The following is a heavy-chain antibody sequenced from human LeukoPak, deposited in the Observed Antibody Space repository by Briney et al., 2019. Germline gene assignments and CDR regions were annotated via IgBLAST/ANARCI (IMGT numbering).Heavy chain of an antibody. CDR2: ISDSGGST. Sequence: GGSLRLSCAPSVLTFSSYVLSWGPHAPGKGLEWVSPISDSGGSTYYADSVKGRFTISRDNSKNTLYLQMNSLRAEDTAVYYCAKQDRITVAAHRRAFDYWGQGTLVTVSS. CDR1: VLTFSSYV. CDR3: AKQDRITVAAHRRAFDY. D-gene: IGHD6-19*01. J-gene: IGHJ4*02. V-gene: IGHV3-23*01.